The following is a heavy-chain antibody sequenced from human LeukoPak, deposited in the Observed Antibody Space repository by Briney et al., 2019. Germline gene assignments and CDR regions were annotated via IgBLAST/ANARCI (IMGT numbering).Heavy chain of an antibody. J-gene: IGHJ4*02. D-gene: IGHD2-2*01. CDR2: IYPRDSDT. V-gene: IGHV5-51*01. Sequence: GESLKISCKGSGYNFISFWIGWVRQMPGKGLEWMGIIYPRDSDTRYSPSFQGQVTFSADKSITTAYLQWSSLKASDTAMYYCARLESPRTADDFWGQGTLVTVSS. CDR3: ARLESPRTADDF. CDR1: GYNFISFW.